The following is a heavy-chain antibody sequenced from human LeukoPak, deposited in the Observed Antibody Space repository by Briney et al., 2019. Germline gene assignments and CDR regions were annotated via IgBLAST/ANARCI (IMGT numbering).Heavy chain of an antibody. J-gene: IGHJ4*02. CDR2: IYHSGST. Sequence: IPSETLSLTCTVSGGSISSGGYYWSWIRQPPGKGLEWIGYIYHSGSTYYNPSLKSRVTISVDRSKNQFSLKLSSVTAADTAVYYCARDLYCSSTSCYHFFLYWGQGTLVTVSS. CDR3: ARDLYCSSTSCYHFFLY. V-gene: IGHV4-30-2*01. D-gene: IGHD2-2*01. CDR1: GGSISSGGYY.